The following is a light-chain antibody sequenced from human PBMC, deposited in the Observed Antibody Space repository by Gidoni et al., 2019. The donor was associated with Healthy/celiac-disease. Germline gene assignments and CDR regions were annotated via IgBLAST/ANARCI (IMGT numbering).Light chain of an antibody. J-gene: IGKJ1*01. CDR1: QSVLYSSNNKNY. CDR2: WAS. CDR3: QQYYSTPWT. Sequence: TVLPQSPDPLLVSLGERATINCKSSQSVLYSSNNKNYLAWYQQKPGQPPKLLIYWASTRESGVPDRFSGSGSGTDFTLTISSLQAEDVAVYYCQQYYSTPWTFGQGTKVEIK. V-gene: IGKV4-1*01.